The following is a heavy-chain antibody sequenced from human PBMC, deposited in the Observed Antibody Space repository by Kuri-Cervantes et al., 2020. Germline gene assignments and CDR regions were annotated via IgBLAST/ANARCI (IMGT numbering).Heavy chain of an antibody. CDR3: ATHPGLDY. J-gene: IGHJ4*02. Sequence: SSYGMHWIRQPPGKGLEWIGSIYYSGSTYYNPSLKSRVTISVDTSKNQFSLKMSSVTAADTAVYYCATHPGLDYWGQGTLVTVSS. CDR1: SSYG. V-gene: IGHV4-39*01. CDR2: IYYSGST.